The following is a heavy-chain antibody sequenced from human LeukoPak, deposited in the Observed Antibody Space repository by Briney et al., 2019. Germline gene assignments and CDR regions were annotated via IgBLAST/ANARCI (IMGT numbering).Heavy chain of an antibody. Sequence: PGGSLRLSCEVSGFTFINYAMTWVRQAPGKGLEWVSGINGRGDGTYYADSVKGRFTVSRDNSKNTVYLQIDSLRAEDTAVYYCAKDRPNGLDHWGQGTLVTVSS. V-gene: IGHV3-23*01. CDR2: INGRGDGT. CDR3: AKDRPNGLDH. CDR1: GFTFINYA. J-gene: IGHJ5*02.